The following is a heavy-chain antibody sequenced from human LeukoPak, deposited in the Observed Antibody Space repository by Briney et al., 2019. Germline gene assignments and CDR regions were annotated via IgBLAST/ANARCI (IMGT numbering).Heavy chain of an antibody. CDR2: VTSRAGV. D-gene: IGHD6-19*01. Sequence: PGGSLRLSCAASGFILSSHGMSWVRQAPGKGLEWVSTVTSRAGVEYIDSVKGRFIASRDNSRNTVFLQMNSLRAEDTAVYYCATTRPYGTTWAGAFEDWGQGTPVTVSS. J-gene: IGHJ4*02. V-gene: IGHV3-23*01. CDR3: ATTRPYGTTWAGAFED. CDR1: GFILSSHG.